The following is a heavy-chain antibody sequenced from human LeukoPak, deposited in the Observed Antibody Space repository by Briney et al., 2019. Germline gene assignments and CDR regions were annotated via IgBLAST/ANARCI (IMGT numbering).Heavy chain of an antibody. CDR2: IHNTGTT. CDR3: ARDKVSAIGHSFQL. CDR1: GVSIRRGAYS. V-gene: IGHV4-31*03. Sequence: TSSETLSLTCSVSGVSIRRGAYSWSWIRQHPGKGLEWIGYIHNTGTTHYNSSLKSRVSISVDVSQNQFSLSLTSVIAADTAVYYCARDKVSAIGHSFQLWGQGILVSVSS. J-gene: IGHJ1*01.